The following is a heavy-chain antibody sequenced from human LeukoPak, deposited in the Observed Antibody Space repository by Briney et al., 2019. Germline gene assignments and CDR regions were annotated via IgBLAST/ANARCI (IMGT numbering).Heavy chain of an antibody. Sequence: PSETLSLTCTVSGGSISSYYWSWIRQPPGKGLEWIGYIYYSGSTNYNPSLKSRVTISVDTPKNQFSLKLSSVTAADTAVYYCARDSSTSDIPWGNWFDPWGQGTLVTVSS. CDR2: IYYSGST. V-gene: IGHV4-59*01. CDR1: GGSISSYY. D-gene: IGHD2-2*01. J-gene: IGHJ5*02. CDR3: ARDSSTSDIPWGNWFDP.